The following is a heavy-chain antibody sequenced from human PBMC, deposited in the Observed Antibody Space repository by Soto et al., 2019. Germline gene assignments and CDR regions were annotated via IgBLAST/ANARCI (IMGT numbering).Heavy chain of an antibody. V-gene: IGHV1-69*13. D-gene: IGHD5-12*01. J-gene: IGHJ4*02. CDR2: IIPIFGTA. CDR3: ARGKRVRRWLHGPPRD. Sequence: ASVKISCKASGGTFSSYSISWLRQAPGQGLEWMGGIIPIFGTANYAQKFQGRVTITADESTSTAYMELSSLRSEDAAVYYCARGKRVRRWLHGPPRDWGQGTLVTVSS. CDR1: GGTFSSYS.